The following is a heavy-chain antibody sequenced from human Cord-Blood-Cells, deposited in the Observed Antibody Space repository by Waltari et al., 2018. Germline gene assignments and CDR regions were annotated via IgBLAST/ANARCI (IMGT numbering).Heavy chain of an antibody. J-gene: IGHJ4*02. D-gene: IGHD6-6*01. CDR3: MRDSSSSGY. CDR1: GGTFSSHA. Sequence: QVQLVQSGAEVKKPGSSVKVSCKASGGTFSSHAISWVRQAPGQRLAWRGSVSPMLGIGSCAQKVQGRVTITADKSTSTAYMELSSLRSEYTAVYYCMRDSSSSGYWGQGTLVTVSS. V-gene: IGHV1-69*09. CDR2: VSPMLGIG.